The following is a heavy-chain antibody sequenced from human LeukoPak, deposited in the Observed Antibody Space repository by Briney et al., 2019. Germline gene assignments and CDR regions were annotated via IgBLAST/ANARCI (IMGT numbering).Heavy chain of an antibody. D-gene: IGHD6-13*01. CDR2: ISSSSSTI. V-gene: IGHV3-48*04. J-gene: IGHJ6*02. CDR1: GFTFSTYA. Sequence: GGSLRLSCAASGFTFSTYAMSWVRQAPGKGLEWVSYISSSSSTIYYADSVKGRFTISRDNAKNSLFLQMNSLRAEDTAVYYCARDRVPSSSWWEDYYYGMDVWGQGTTVTVSS. CDR3: ARDRVPSSSWWEDYYYGMDV.